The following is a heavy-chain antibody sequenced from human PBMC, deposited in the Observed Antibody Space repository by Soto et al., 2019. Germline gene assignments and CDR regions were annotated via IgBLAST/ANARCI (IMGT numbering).Heavy chain of an antibody. J-gene: IGHJ4*02. D-gene: IGHD4-17*01. Sequence: EVQLVESGGGLAQPGGSLRLSCAASGFTFSSHSMNWVRQAPGKGLEWVSYISSSSSTIYYADSVKGRFTISRDNAKNLLDLQMNSLRDEDAAVYYCAREGGSGDPRCLFGYWGQGTLVTVSS. V-gene: IGHV3-48*02. CDR2: ISSSSSTI. CDR3: AREGGSGDPRCLFGY. CDR1: GFTFSSHS.